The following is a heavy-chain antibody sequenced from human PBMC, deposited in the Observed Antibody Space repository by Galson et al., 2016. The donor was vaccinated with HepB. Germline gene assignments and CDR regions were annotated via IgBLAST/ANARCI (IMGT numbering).Heavy chain of an antibody. CDR3: TRRGEWPGIRGVHFDY. Sequence: QSGAEVKKPGESLKISCQASGYSFATYWIGWVRQMPGKGLEWVGIIYPDDSDTRYNPAFQGQVTISADKSIRTAYLQWSSLKASDTAMYYCTRRGEWPGIRGVHFDYWGQGALVTVSS. D-gene: IGHD3-16*01. J-gene: IGHJ4*02. CDR2: IYPDDSDT. V-gene: IGHV5-51*03. CDR1: GYSFATYW.